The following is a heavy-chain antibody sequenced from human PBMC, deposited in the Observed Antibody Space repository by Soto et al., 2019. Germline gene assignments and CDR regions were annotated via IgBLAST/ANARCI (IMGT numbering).Heavy chain of an antibody. Sequence: QVQLQESGPGLVKPSQTLSLTCTVSGGSISSGGYYWNWIRQHPGKGLECIGYIYYSGSTYYNPSLKSRVNISVDTSKNQFSLRLTSVTAADTAVYYCARDRSSYGMDVWGQGTTVTVSS. CDR1: GGSISSGGYY. J-gene: IGHJ6*02. CDR3: ARDRSSYGMDV. CDR2: IYYSGST. D-gene: IGHD1-1*01. V-gene: IGHV4-31*03.